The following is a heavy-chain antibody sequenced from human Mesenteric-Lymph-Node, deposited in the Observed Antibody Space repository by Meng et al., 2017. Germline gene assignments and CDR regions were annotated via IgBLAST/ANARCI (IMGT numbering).Heavy chain of an antibody. CDR2: IYYSGST. CDR1: GGSISSGGYY. D-gene: IGHD3-22*01. V-gene: IGHV4-31*03. J-gene: IGHJ3*02. Sequence: SETLSLTCTVSGGSISSGGYYWSWIRQHPGKGLEWIGYIYYSGSTYYNPSLKSRVTISVDTSKNQFSLKLSSVTAADTAVYYCAREEGFYDSSGNTKYHAFDIWGQGTMVTVSS. CDR3: AREEGFYDSSGNTKYHAFDI.